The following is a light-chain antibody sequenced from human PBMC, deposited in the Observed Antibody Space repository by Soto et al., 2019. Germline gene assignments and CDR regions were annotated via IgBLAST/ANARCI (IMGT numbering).Light chain of an antibody. Sequence: IQLTQSPSSLSASVGDRVTITCRASQVINSFLAWYQQKPGKAPKLLIYAASSLQTGVPSRFSGSGSGTEFTLTISSLQPDDFATYYCQHYNSYSEAFGQGTKVELK. CDR3: QHYNSYSEA. J-gene: IGKJ1*01. CDR1: QVINSF. V-gene: IGKV1-5*01. CDR2: AAS.